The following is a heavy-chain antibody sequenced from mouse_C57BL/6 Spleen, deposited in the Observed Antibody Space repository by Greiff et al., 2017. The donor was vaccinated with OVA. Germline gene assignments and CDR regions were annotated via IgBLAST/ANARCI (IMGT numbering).Heavy chain of an antibody. CDR1: GYTFTSYW. D-gene: IGHD1-1*01. J-gene: IGHJ2*01. Sequence: VQLQQPGAELVKPGASVKLSCKASGYTFTSYWITWVKQRPGQGLEWIGDIYPGSGSTNYNEKFKSKATLTVDTSSSTAYMQLSSLTSEDSAVYYCARSGYCGNGSPFDYWGQGTTLTASS. CDR3: ARSGYCGNGSPFDY. CDR2: IYPGSGST. V-gene: IGHV1-55*01.